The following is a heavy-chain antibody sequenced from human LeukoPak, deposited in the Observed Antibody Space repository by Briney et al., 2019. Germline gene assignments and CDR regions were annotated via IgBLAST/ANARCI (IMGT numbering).Heavy chain of an antibody. J-gene: IGHJ4*02. CDR1: GFSFSGHW. Sequence: GGSLRLSCTASGFSFSGHWMHWARQLPGKGLVWVSRISPTGSTTSYADSVKGRFTVSRDGVKNTLYLQVNNLRAEDTAVYYCARGPNSNWSGLDFWGQGTLLTVSS. CDR3: ARGPNSNWSGLDF. CDR2: ISPTGSTT. V-gene: IGHV3-74*01. D-gene: IGHD6-6*01.